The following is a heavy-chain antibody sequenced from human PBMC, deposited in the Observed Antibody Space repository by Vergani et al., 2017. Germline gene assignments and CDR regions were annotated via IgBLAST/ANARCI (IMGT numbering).Heavy chain of an antibody. D-gene: IGHD3-3*01. CDR1: GGSFSGYY. V-gene: IGHV4-34*01. CDR3: ARGMPPNYDFWSGAYYYYYGMDV. J-gene: IGHJ6*02. CDR2: INHSGST. Sequence: QVQLQQWGAGLLKPSETLSLTCAVYGGSFSGYYWSWIRQPPGKGLEWIGEINHSGSTNYNPSLKSRVTISVDTSKNQFSLKLSSVTAADTAVYYCARGMPPNYDFWSGAYYYYYGMDVWGQGP.